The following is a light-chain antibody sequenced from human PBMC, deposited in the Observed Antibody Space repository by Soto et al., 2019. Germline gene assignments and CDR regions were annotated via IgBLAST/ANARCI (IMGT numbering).Light chain of an antibody. CDR1: QSISSW. CDR3: QQYNSDFWT. CDR2: DAS. V-gene: IGKV1-5*01. J-gene: IGKJ1*01. Sequence: DIQMTQSPSTLSASVGDRVTITCRASQSISSWLAWYQQKPGKAPKLLIYDASSLESGVPSRFSGSGSGTEFTLTISSLQPDDFATYYCQQYNSDFWTFGQGTKVAIK.